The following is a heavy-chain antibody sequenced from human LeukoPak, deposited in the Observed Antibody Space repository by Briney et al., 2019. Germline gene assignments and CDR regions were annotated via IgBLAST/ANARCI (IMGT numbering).Heavy chain of an antibody. Sequence: SETLSLTCTVSGGSISSYYWSWIRQPAGKGLEWIGRIYTSGSTNYNPSLKSRVTMSVDTSKNQFSLKLSSVTAADTAVYYCARGYCSSTSCYWRYWGQGTLVTVSS. CDR3: ARGYCSSTSCYWRY. D-gene: IGHD2-2*01. CDR2: IYTSGST. CDR1: GGSISSYY. V-gene: IGHV4-4*07. J-gene: IGHJ4*02.